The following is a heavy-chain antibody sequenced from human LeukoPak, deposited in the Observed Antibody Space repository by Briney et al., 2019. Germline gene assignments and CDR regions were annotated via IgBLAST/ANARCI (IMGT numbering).Heavy chain of an antibody. V-gene: IGHV3-30*02. J-gene: IGHJ4*02. CDR3: ATRGYCSSTSCYTLGY. D-gene: IGHD2-2*02. CDR2: IRYDGSDK. Sequence: PGGSLRLSCAASGFTFSSYGMHWVRQAPDKGLEWVAFIRYDGSDKNYADSVKGRFTISRDNSKNTLYLQMNSLRAEDTAVYYCATRGYCSSTSCYTLGYWGQGTLVTVSS. CDR1: GFTFSSYG.